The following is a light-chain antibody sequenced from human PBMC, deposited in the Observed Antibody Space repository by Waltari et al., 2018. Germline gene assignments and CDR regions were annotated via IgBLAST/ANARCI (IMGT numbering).Light chain of an antibody. CDR1: HSAKTN. J-gene: IGKJ1*01. CDR2: DAS. V-gene: IGKV3-15*01. Sequence: EVVMTQSPATLSVSPGERATLSCRAIHSAKTNLAWYQQKPRQAPRPVIFDASTRATGIPARFSGSGSGTEFTLTISSLQPEDSAVYYCQQYNNWPTWTFGQGAKVEIK. CDR3: QQYNNWPTWT.